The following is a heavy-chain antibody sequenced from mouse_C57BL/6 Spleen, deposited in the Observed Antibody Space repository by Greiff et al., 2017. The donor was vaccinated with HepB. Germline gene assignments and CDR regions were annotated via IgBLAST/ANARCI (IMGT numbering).Heavy chain of an antibody. J-gene: IGHJ3*01. D-gene: IGHD3-2*02. Sequence: VQLQQPGAELVMPGASVKLSCKASGYTFTSYWMHWVKQRPGQGLEWIGEIDPSDSYTNYNQKFKGKSTLTVDKSSSTAYMQLSSLTSEDSAVYYCARGDLDSSGPFAYWGQGTLVTVSA. V-gene: IGHV1-69*01. CDR1: GYTFTSYW. CDR2: IDPSDSYT. CDR3: ARGDLDSSGPFAY.